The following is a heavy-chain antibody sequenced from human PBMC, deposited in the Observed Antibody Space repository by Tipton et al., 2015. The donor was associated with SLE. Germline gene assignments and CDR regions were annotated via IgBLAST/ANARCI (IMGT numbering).Heavy chain of an antibody. Sequence: VQLVQSGAEVKKPGESLKISCQGSGYSFTSYWIGWVRQMPGKGLEWMGIIYPRDSGVRYSPSFRGQVTISADKSINTAYLQWSSLRAADTAVYYCARPSDNFFTSDYWGQGTLVTVSS. D-gene: IGHD1-1*01. CDR3: ARPSDNFFTSDY. V-gene: IGHV5-51*03. CDR1: GYSFTSYW. CDR2: IYPRDSGV. J-gene: IGHJ4*02.